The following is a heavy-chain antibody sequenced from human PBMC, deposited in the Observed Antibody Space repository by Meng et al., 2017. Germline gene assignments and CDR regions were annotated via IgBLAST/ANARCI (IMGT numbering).Heavy chain of an antibody. J-gene: IGHJ4*02. CDR1: GYTFTSYA. V-gene: IGHV1-3*01. CDR2: INAGNGNT. Sequence: ASVKVSCKASGYTFTSYAMHWVRQAPRQRLEWMGWINAGNGNTKYSQKFQGRVTITRDTSASTAYMELSSLRSEDTAVYYCARDPGPPLYSSGSLDYWGQGTLVTVSS. CDR3: ARDPGPPLYSSGSLDY. D-gene: IGHD6-19*01.